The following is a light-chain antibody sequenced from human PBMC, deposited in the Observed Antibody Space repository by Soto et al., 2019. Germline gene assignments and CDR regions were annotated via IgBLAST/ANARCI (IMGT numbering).Light chain of an antibody. CDR3: SSYTSSSTYV. CDR2: DVS. V-gene: IGLV2-14*01. J-gene: IGLJ1*01. CDR1: SSDVGNYNY. Sequence: QSVLTQPASVSGSPGQSITISCTGTSSDVGNYNYVSWYQQHPGKAPKLMIHDVSNRPSGVSNRLSGSKSGNTASLTISGLQAEDEADYYCSSYTSSSTYVFGTGTKVTVL.